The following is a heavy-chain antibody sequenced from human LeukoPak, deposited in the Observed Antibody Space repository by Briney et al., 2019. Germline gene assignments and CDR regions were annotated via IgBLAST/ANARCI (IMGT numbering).Heavy chain of an antibody. D-gene: IGHD1-1*01. CDR2: INPSGSST. CDR3: AADLTN. J-gene: IGHJ4*02. CDR1: GYIFTSYY. V-gene: IGHV1-46*01. Sequence: GASVKVSCKASGYIFTSYYMHWVRQAPGQGLEWMGIINPSGSSTSYAQKFQGRVTMTRDMSTSTAYMELSSLRSEDTAVYYCAADLTNWGQGTLVTVSS.